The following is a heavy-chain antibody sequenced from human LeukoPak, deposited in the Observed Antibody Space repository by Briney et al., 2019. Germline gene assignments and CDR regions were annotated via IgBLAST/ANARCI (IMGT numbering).Heavy chain of an antibody. CDR3: ARHYGP. J-gene: IGHJ5*02. Sequence: PSETLSLTCAVYGGSFSGYYWSWIRQPPGKGLEWIGSIYDSGSTYYNPSLKSRVTISVDTSKNQFSLKLNSVTAADTAVYYCARHYGPWGQGTLVTVSS. CDR1: GGSFSGYY. CDR2: IYDSGST. V-gene: IGHV4-34*01. D-gene: IGHD3-16*01.